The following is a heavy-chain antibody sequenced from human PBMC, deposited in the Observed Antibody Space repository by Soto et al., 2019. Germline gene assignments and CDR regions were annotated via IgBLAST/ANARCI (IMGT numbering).Heavy chain of an antibody. Sequence: GGSLRLSCAASGFTFSSYSMNWVRQAPGKGLEWVSSISSSSSYIYYADSVKGRFTISRDNAKNSLYLQMNSLRAKDTAVYYCARDVYSGYDWSYYGMDVWGQGTTVTVSS. CDR2: ISSSSSYI. CDR1: GFTFSSYS. CDR3: ARDVYSGYDWSYYGMDV. J-gene: IGHJ6*02. D-gene: IGHD5-12*01. V-gene: IGHV3-21*01.